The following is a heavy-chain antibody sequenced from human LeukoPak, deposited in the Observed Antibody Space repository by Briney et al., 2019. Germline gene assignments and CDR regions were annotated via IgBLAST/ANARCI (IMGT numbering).Heavy chain of an antibody. D-gene: IGHD3-16*01. CDR2: ISWNSGSI. Sequence: GGSLRLSCAASGFTFDDYAMHWVRQAPGKGLEWVSGISWNSGSIGYADSVKGRFTISRDNAKNSLYLQMNSLRAEDTALYYCEKGWGDWGYYFDYWGQGTLVTVSS. CDR3: EKGWGDWGYYFDY. CDR1: GFTFDDYA. V-gene: IGHV3-9*01. J-gene: IGHJ4*02.